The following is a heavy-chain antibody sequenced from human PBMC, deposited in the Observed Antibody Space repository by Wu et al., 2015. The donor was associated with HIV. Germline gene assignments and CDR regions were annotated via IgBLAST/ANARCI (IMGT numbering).Heavy chain of an antibody. V-gene: IGHV4-59*01. D-gene: IGHD3-10*01. CDR3: ARGDNSYYGSGSELDWFDP. CDR1: GGSISSYY. J-gene: IGHJ5*02. Sequence: QVQLQESGPGLVKPSETLSLTCTVSGGSISSYYWSWIRQPPGKGLEWIGYIYYSGSTNYNPSLKSRVTISVDTSKNQFSLKLSSVTAADTAVYYCARGDNSYYGSGSELDWFDPWGQGTLVTVSS. CDR2: IYYSGST.